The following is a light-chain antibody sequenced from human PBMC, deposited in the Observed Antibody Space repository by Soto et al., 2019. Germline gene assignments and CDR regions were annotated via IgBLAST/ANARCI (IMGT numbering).Light chain of an antibody. CDR2: EVS. Sequence: QSALTQPPSASGSPGQSVTISCTGSSSDVGAYNYVSWYQQHPGKAPKLMIYEVSERPSGVPNRFSGSKSGNMASLTVSGLQTEDEADYYCSSYAGIDSLLFGGGTKVTVL. V-gene: IGLV2-8*01. CDR1: SSDVGAYNY. J-gene: IGLJ2*01. CDR3: SSYAGIDSLL.